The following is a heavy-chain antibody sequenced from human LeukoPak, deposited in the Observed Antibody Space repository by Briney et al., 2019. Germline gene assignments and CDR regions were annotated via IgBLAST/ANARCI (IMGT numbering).Heavy chain of an antibody. Sequence: GGSLRLSCAASGVTFSSYTMSWVRHAPRTGLELVSAISGNGGRTYYADSLKGRRTISRDNSKNTQYLQKHSPITAATAVYYCAKDSHWILFDVWGQGTLVTVSS. V-gene: IGHV3-23*01. CDR2: ISGNGGRT. CDR1: GVTFSSYT. J-gene: IGHJ4*02. CDR3: AKDSHWILFDV. D-gene: IGHD2-2*03.